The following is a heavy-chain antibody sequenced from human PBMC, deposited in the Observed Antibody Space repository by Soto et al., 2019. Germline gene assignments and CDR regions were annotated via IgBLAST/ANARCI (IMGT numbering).Heavy chain of an antibody. CDR1: GFTFSSYG. V-gene: IGHV3-33*01. J-gene: IGHJ6*03. CDR2: IWYDGSNK. Sequence: QVQLVESGGGVVQPGRSLRLSCAASGFTFSSYGMHWVRQAPGKGLEWVAVIWYDGSNKYYADSVKGRFTLSRDNSKNTLYLQMNSLRAEDTAVYYCGRGFDRYYYYYMDVWGKGITVTVSS. CDR3: GRGFDRYYYYYMDV.